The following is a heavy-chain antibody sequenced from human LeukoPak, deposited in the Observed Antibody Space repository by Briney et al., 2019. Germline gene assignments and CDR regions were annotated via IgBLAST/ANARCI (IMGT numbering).Heavy chain of an antibody. V-gene: IGHV3-23*01. Sequence: SLRLSXXXXXFTFXXXAMSWVRQAPGKGLEWASAISGSGGSTYYADSVKGRFTISRDNSKNTLYLQMNSLRAEDTAVYYCANHIVGATTNWGQGTLVTVSS. D-gene: IGHD1-26*01. CDR1: XFTFXXXA. J-gene: IGHJ4*02. CDR2: ISGSGGST. CDR3: ANHIVGATTN.